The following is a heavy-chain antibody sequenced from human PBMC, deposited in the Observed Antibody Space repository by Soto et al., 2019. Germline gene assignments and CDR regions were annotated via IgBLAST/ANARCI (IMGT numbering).Heavy chain of an antibody. V-gene: IGHV4-34*01. D-gene: IGHD3-10*01. CDR3: ARSTAGGSKTYYNSGFDP. CDR1: GGKIRSYY. CDR2: INYSGTT. Sequence: ASEPQSLTCPVDGGKIRSYYGSLIRQTPGKGLEWIGEINYSGTTNYNPSLKSRVTISVDTSKNQFSLKLSSVTAADTAVYYCARSTAGGSKTYYNSGFDPLGQGPLVTGFS. J-gene: IGHJ5*02.